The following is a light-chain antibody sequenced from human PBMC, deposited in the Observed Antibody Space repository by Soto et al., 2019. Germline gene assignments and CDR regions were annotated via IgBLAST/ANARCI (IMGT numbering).Light chain of an antibody. CDR3: AAWDDSLWP. CDR1: SSNIGTNT. CDR2: NNH. V-gene: IGLV1-44*01. Sequence: QSVLTQPPSASGTPGQRVTISCSGTSSNIGTNTVNWYQQLPGTAPKVLIYNNHERPSGVPDRFSGSKSGTSASLAISGLQSDDEADYYCAAWDDSLWPFGGGTKLTVL. J-gene: IGLJ3*02.